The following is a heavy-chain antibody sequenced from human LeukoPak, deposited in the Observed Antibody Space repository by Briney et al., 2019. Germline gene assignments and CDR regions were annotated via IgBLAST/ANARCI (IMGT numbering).Heavy chain of an antibody. CDR1: GGSISSYF. J-gene: IGHJ5*02. Sequence: SETLSLTCTVSGGSISSYFWSWIRQPAGKGLEWTGRMSSSGISTYSPSLKSRVTISIDTSRNQFSMNLNSVTAADTAVYYCAKGAGPPWFDPWGQGTLVTVSS. D-gene: IGHD6-19*01. CDR2: MSSSGIS. V-gene: IGHV4-4*07. CDR3: AKGAGPPWFDP.